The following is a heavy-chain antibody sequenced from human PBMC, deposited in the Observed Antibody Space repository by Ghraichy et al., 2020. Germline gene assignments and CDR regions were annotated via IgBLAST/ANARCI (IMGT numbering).Heavy chain of an antibody. CDR1: GFTFSSYW. CDR3: ARDHKSMGGLI. V-gene: IGHV3-7*01. CDR2: IKRDGSEK. Sequence: GGSLRLSCAASGFTFSSYWMSWVRLAPGKGLEWVANIKRDGSEKYYVDSVKGRFTVSRDNAKNSLYLQMNSLRAEDTAVYYCARDHKSMGGLIWCQGTMVPVSS. D-gene: IGHD2/OR15-2a*01. J-gene: IGHJ3*02.